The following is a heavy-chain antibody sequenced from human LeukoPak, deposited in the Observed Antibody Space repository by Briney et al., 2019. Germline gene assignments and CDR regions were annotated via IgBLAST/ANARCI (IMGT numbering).Heavy chain of an antibody. J-gene: IGHJ4*02. Sequence: GGSLRLSRAASGFTFSSYSMNWVRQAPGKGLEWVSYISSSSSTIYYADSVKGRFTIFRDNAKNSLYLQMNSLRDEDTAVYYCARANLYSSSDVAYYWGQGTLVTVSS. CDR2: ISSSSSTI. V-gene: IGHV3-48*02. CDR1: GFTFSSYS. D-gene: IGHD6-6*01. CDR3: ARANLYSSSDVAYY.